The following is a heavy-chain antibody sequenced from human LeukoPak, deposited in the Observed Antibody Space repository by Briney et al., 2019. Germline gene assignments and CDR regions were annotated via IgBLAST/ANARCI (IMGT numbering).Heavy chain of an antibody. Sequence: SETLSLTCAVYGGSFSGYYWSWIRQPPGKGLEWIGEINHSGSTNYNPSLKSRVTISVDTSKNQFSLKLSSVTAADTAVYYCARLRAGYGSGSYYPGRYYYYMDVWGKGTTVTISS. J-gene: IGHJ6*03. CDR2: INHSGST. CDR1: GGSFSGYY. CDR3: ARLRAGYGSGSYYPGRYYYYMDV. V-gene: IGHV4-34*01. D-gene: IGHD3-10*01.